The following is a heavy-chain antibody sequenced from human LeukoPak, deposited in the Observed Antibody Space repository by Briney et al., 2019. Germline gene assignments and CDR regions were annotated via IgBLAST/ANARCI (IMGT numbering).Heavy chain of an antibody. V-gene: IGHV7-4-1*02. D-gene: IGHD1-26*01. CDR1: GYTFTSYA. CDR2: INTNTGNP. J-gene: IGHJ4*02. Sequence: GASVKVSCKASGYTFTSYAMNWVRQAPGQGLEWMGWINTNTGNPTYAQGSTGRFVFSLDTSVSTAYLQISSLKAEDTAVYYCARVQQTINRIVGAAPPDYWGQGTLVTVSS. CDR3: ARVQQTINRIVGAAPPDY.